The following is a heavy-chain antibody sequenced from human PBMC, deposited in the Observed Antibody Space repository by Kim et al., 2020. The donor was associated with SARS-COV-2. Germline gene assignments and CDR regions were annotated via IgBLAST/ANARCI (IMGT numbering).Heavy chain of an antibody. J-gene: IGHJ4*02. Sequence: DYAAPVKGRFTISRDDSKNTLYLQMNSLKTEDTAVYYCTHYYDFWSGVDYWGQGTLVTVSS. CDR3: THYYDFWSGVDY. D-gene: IGHD3-3*01. V-gene: IGHV3-15*01.